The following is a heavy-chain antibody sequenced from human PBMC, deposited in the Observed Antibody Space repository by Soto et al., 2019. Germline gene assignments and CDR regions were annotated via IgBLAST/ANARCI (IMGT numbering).Heavy chain of an antibody. V-gene: IGHV1-69*12. CDR2: IIPMFGTA. D-gene: IGHD6-13*01. CDR3: ARGAIGDGSSWYGGWFDP. Sequence: QVQLVQSGAEVKKPGSSVKVSCKASGGTFSSYAISWVRQAPGQGLEWMGGIIPMFGTANYAQKFQGRVTITADEYTSTAYMELSSLRSEDTAVYYCARGAIGDGSSWYGGWFDPWGQGTLVTVSS. CDR1: GGTFSSYA. J-gene: IGHJ5*02.